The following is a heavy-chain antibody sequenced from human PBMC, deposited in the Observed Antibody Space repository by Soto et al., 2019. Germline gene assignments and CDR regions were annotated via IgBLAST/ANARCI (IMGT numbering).Heavy chain of an antibody. D-gene: IGHD6-13*01. J-gene: IGHJ6*02. CDR2: MNPNSGNT. CDR1: GYTFTSYD. Sequence: QVQLVQSGAEVKKPGPSVKVFCKASGYTFTSYDINWVRQATGQGLEWMGWMNPNSGNTGYAQKFQGRVTMTRNTSISTAYMELSSLRSEDTAVYYCARRGYSSSWYYYYYYGMDVWGQGTTVTVSS. V-gene: IGHV1-8*01. CDR3: ARRGYSSSWYYYYYYGMDV.